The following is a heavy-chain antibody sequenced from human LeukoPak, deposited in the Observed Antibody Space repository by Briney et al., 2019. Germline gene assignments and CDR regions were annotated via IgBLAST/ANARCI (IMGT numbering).Heavy chain of an antibody. D-gene: IGHD3-10*01. CDR3: ARDSGTTGEVKFDP. Sequence: SETLSLTCAVYGGSFSGYYWSWIRQPAGKGLEWIGRIYGSGTTTYNPSLKSRVSMSIDTSKNQFSLKLMSVTAADTAVYYCARDSGTTGEVKFDPWGQGTLVTVSS. J-gene: IGHJ5*02. V-gene: IGHV4-4*07. CDR2: IYGSGTT. CDR1: GGSFSGYY.